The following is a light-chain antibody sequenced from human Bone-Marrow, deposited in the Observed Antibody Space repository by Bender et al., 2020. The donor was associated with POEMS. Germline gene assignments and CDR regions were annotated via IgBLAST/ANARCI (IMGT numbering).Light chain of an antibody. CDR2: NSF. CDR3: CSYAGSNIVG. V-gene: IGLV1-44*01. Sequence: LTQPPSASGTPGQTVTISCSGINSNIRTNTVNWYQQFPRTAPKLFIYNSFQRPSGVPDRFSCSQSGTSASLAISGLQPEDEADYYCCSYAGSNIVGLGGGTKLTVL. CDR1: NSNIRTNT. J-gene: IGLJ2*01.